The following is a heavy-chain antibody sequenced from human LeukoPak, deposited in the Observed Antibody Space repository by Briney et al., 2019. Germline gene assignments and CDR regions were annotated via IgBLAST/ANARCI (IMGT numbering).Heavy chain of an antibody. CDR1: GGSISSTNW. CDR3: AKVVAVGGMIDS. CDR2: IYHGGST. V-gene: IGHV4-4*02. Sequence: PSETLSLTCAVSGGSISSTNWWTWVRQPPGKGLEWIGEIYHGGSTNYNPSLKSRVTISVGKSKNQFSLKLSSVTAADTAVYYCAKVVAVGGMIDSWGQGTLVTVSS. J-gene: IGHJ5*01. D-gene: IGHD6-19*01.